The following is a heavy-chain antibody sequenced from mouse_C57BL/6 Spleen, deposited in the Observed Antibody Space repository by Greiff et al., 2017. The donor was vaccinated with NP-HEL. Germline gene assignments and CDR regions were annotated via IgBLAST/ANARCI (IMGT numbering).Heavy chain of an antibody. CDR3: ARRPHAMDY. Sequence: VQLKESGPELVKPGASVKIPCKASGYTFTDYNMDWVKQSHGKSLEWIGDINPNNGGTIYNQKFKGKATLTVDKSSSTAYMELRSLTSEDTAVYYCARRPHAMDYWGQGTSVTVSS. CDR1: GYTFTDYN. CDR2: INPNNGGT. J-gene: IGHJ4*01. V-gene: IGHV1-18*01.